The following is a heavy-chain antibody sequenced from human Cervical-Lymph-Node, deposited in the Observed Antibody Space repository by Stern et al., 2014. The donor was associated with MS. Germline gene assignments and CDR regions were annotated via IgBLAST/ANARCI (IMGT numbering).Heavy chain of an antibody. CDR3: ARGSAYYDYWTTYYGHFEF. J-gene: IGHJ4*02. Sequence: QVQLGQSGAEVKRPGSSVKVSCKTSGGSFSNYAFNWLRQAPGKGLEWMGGTIPIFDTANYAQDFQGRVTIIADESTNTTYMELSNLKSEDTAMYYCARGSAYYDYWTTYYGHFEFWGPGTLVTVSS. CDR1: GGSFSNYA. D-gene: IGHD3-3*01. V-gene: IGHV1-69*01. CDR2: TIPIFDTA.